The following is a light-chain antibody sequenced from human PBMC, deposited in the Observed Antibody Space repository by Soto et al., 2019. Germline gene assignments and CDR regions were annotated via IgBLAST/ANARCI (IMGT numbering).Light chain of an antibody. V-gene: IGLV2-14*01. CDR2: EVS. CDR1: SSDVGGYNY. CDR3: SSYTSTSSLDYV. J-gene: IGLJ1*01. Sequence: QSVLTQPASVSGSPGQSITISCTGTSSDVGGYNYVSWYQQHPGKAPKLMIYEVSNRPSGVSNRFSGSKSGNMASLTISGLQPEDEADYYCSSYTSTSSLDYVFGSGTKLTVL.